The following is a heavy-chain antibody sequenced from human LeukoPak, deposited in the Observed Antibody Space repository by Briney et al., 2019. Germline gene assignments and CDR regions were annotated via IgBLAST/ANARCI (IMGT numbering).Heavy chain of an antibody. J-gene: IGHJ4*02. Sequence: SETLSLTCTVSGGSISSSSYYWGWIRQPPGKGLEWIGSIYYSGSTYYNPSLKSRVTISVDTSKNQFSLKLSSVTAADTAVYYCARNYYDSSLGYWSQGTLVTVSS. CDR3: ARNYYDSSLGY. CDR2: IYYSGST. D-gene: IGHD3-22*01. CDR1: GGSISSSSYY. V-gene: IGHV4-39*01.